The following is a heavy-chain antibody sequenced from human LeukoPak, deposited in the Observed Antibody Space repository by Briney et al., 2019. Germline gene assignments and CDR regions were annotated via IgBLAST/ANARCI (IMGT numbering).Heavy chain of an antibody. Sequence: SETLSLTCAVYGGSFSGYYWSWIRQPPGKGLEWIGYIYYSGSTYYNPSLKSRVTISVDTSKNQFSLKLSSVTAADTAVYYCARDYSGIAARAPLEWGQGTLVTVSS. CDR2: IYYSGST. J-gene: IGHJ4*02. V-gene: IGHV4-30-4*01. CDR1: GGSFSGYY. D-gene: IGHD6-6*01. CDR3: ARDYSGIAARAPLE.